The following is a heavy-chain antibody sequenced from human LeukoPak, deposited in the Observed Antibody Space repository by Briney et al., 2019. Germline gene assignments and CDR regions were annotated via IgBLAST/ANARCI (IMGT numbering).Heavy chain of an antibody. V-gene: IGHV1-69*02. J-gene: IGHJ6*02. D-gene: IGHD5-24*01. Sequence: GASVKVSCKASGYTFTGYYMHWVRQAPGQGLEWMGRIIPILGIANYAQKFQGRVTITADKSTSTAYMELSSLRSEDTAVYYCASPARDWRWLQLRGWYYYYGMDVWGQGTTVTVSS. CDR2: IIPILGIA. CDR3: ASPARDWRWLQLRGWYYYYGMDV. CDR1: GYTFTGYY.